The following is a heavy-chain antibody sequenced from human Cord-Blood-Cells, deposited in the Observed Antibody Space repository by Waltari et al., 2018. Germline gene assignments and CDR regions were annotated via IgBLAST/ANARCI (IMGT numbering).Heavy chain of an antibody. CDR3: ARVLVICSSTSCYNRGYFDL. CDR2: IYYSGST. Sequence: QVQLQESGPGLVKPSQTLSLTCTVSGGSISSGGYYWSWIRQHPGKGLEWIGYIYYSGSTYYNPSLKSRVTISVDTSKNQFSLKLSSVTAADTAVYYCARVLVICSSTSCYNRGYFDLWGRGTLVTVSS. J-gene: IGHJ2*01. CDR1: GGSISSGGYY. D-gene: IGHD2-2*02. V-gene: IGHV4-31*03.